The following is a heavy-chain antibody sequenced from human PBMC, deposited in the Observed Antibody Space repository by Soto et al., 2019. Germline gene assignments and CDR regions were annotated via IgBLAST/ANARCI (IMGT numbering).Heavy chain of an antibody. V-gene: IGHV1-69*01. CDR2: ILPVLGTP. CDR3: ASSTGLDHLLNYYGLNV. D-gene: IGHD1-1*01. CDR1: GGTFTSTA. J-gene: IGHJ6*02. Sequence: QVLLVQSSAEVKKPGSSVKVSCKASGGTFTSTAFSWVRQAPGQGLAWMGGILPVLGTPNYAQKFQARITVTADASTTTVHMERSSLRSDDTAVYYCASSTGLDHLLNYYGLNVWGQGTTVTVSS.